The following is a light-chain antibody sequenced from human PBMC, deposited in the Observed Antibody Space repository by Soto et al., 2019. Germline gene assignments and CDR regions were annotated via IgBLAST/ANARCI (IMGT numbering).Light chain of an antibody. CDR2: DAS. CDR1: QSINSW. Sequence: DIQMTQSPSTLSASVGDRVTITCRASQSINSWLAWYQQKPGKAPKFLIYDASSLESGVPSRFSGSGSGTEFTLTISSLQTDDFATYYCQQYNSYPWTFGQGTKVDIK. CDR3: QQYNSYPWT. V-gene: IGKV1-5*01. J-gene: IGKJ1*01.